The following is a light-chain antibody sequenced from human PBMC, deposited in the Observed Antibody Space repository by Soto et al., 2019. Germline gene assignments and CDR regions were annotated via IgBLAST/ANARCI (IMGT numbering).Light chain of an antibody. CDR2: GAS. J-gene: IGKJ4*01. Sequence: EIVLTQSPGTLSLSPGESATLSCRASKSISSSFLAWYQQKPGQAPRLLIYGASSRATGIPDKFSGSGSGTDFSLTISRLEPEDFAVYYCQQYGTSPELTFGGGNKVE. V-gene: IGKV3-20*01. CDR1: KSISSSF. CDR3: QQYGTSPELT.